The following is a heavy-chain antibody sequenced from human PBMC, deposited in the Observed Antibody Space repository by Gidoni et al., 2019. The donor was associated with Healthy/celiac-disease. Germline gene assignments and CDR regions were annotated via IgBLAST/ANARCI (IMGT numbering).Heavy chain of an antibody. CDR1: GFTFDDYT. V-gene: IGHV3-43*01. Sequence: EVQLVESGGVVVQPGGSLRLSCAASGFTFDDYTMHWVRQAPGKGLEWVSLISWDGGSTYYADSVKGRFTISRDNSKNSLYLQMNSLRTEDTALYYCAKDTPFNYCSGGSCYADYYYGMDVWGQGTTVTVSS. J-gene: IGHJ6*02. D-gene: IGHD2-15*01. CDR3: AKDTPFNYCSGGSCYADYYYGMDV. CDR2: ISWDGGST.